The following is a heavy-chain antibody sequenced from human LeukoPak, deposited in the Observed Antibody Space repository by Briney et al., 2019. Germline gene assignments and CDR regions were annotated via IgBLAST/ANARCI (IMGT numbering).Heavy chain of an antibody. V-gene: IGHV3-23*01. J-gene: IGHJ6*03. CDR1: GFTFSSYA. CDR3: AKDGDDCVALYYYYYYMDV. CDR2: ISGSGGST. D-gene: IGHD2-21*02. Sequence: GGSLRLSCAASGFTFSSYAMSWVRQAPGKGLEWVSAISGSGGSTYYADSVKGRFTISRDNSKNTLYLQMNSLRAEDTAVYYCAKDGDDCVALYYYYYYMDVWGKGTTVTVSS.